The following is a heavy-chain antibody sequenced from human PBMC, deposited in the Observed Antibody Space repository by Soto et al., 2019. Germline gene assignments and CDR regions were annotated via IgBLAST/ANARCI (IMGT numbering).Heavy chain of an antibody. Sequence: GGSLRLSCAASGFTFSNYAMSWVRQAPGKGLEWVSPISGSGGSTYYADSVKGRFTISRDNSKNTLYLQMNSLRAEDTAVYYCAKVGGYHFYYYHYMDVWGKGTTVTVSS. CDR2: ISGSGGST. CDR3: AKVGGYHFYYYHYMDV. D-gene: IGHD5-12*01. J-gene: IGHJ6*03. CDR1: GFTFSNYA. V-gene: IGHV3-23*01.